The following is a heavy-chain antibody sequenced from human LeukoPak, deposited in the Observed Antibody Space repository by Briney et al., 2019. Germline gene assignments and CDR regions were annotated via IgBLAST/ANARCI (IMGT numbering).Heavy chain of an antibody. CDR2: INPNSGGT. Sequence: ASVKVSCKASGYTFTAYYIHWVRQAPGQGLEWMGWINPNSGGTIYEQKFQGRVTLTRDTSISTAYMELNGLRSDDTAVYYCARAGLYGSGSYLSYWGQGSLVTVSS. V-gene: IGHV1-2*02. J-gene: IGHJ4*02. CDR1: GYTFTAYY. D-gene: IGHD3-10*01. CDR3: ARAGLYGSGSYLSY.